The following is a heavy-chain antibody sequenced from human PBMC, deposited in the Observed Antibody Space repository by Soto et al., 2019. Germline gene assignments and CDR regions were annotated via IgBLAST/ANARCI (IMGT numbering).Heavy chain of an antibody. Sequence: SVKVSCKASGGTFSRYAITWVRQAPGQGLEWMGGIIPMFGTTNYAQKFQGRVTITADKVTRTTYMELSSLRSEDTAVYYCATDLNIVVVPAAEFYYYSGMDVWGQGTTVTVSS. V-gene: IGHV1-69*06. J-gene: IGHJ6*02. CDR1: GGTFSRYA. CDR2: IIPMFGTT. CDR3: ATDLNIVVVPAAEFYYYSGMDV. D-gene: IGHD2-2*01.